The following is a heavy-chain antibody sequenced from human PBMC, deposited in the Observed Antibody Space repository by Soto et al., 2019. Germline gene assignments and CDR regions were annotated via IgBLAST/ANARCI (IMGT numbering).Heavy chain of an antibody. J-gene: IGHJ4*02. D-gene: IGHD2-2*01. CDR1: GYTFTSYG. Sequence: ASVKVSCKASGYTFTSYGISWVRQAPGQGLEWMGWISAYNGKTNYAQKLQGRVTMTTDTSTSTAYIELRSLRSDDTAVYYFARDWFHWGYCSSTSCSKAFDYWGQGTLVTVSS. CDR3: ARDWFHWGYCSSTSCSKAFDY. V-gene: IGHV1-18*01. CDR2: ISAYNGKT.